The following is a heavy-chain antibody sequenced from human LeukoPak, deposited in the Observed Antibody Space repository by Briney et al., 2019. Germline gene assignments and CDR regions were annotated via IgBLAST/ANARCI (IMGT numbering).Heavy chain of an antibody. Sequence: SETLSLTCTVSGGSISSYYWSWIRQPPGKGLEWVGYIYYSGRTNYNPSPKSRVTISVDTSKNQFSLKLSSVTAADTAVYYCARGSYDILTGSDYYYYYMDVWGKGTTVTISS. CDR1: GGSISSYY. D-gene: IGHD3-9*01. CDR3: ARGSYDILTGSDYYYYYMDV. CDR2: IYYSGRT. V-gene: IGHV4-59*01. J-gene: IGHJ6*03.